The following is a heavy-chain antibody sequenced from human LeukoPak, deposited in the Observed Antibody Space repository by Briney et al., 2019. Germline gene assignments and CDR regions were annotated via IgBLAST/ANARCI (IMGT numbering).Heavy chain of an antibody. CDR3: ARREALLYFDY. V-gene: IGHV4-59*08. CDR1: GGSISSYY. CDR2: IYYSGST. D-gene: IGHD2/OR15-2a*01. Sequence: SETLSLTCTVSGGSISSYYWSWIRQPPGKGLEWIGYIYYSGSTNYNPSLKSRVTISVDTSKNQFSLKLNSVTAADTAVYYCARREALLYFDYWGQGTLVTVSS. J-gene: IGHJ4*02.